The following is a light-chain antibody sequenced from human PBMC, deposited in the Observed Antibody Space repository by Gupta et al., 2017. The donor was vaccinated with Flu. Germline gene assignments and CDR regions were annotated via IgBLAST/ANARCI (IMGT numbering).Light chain of an antibody. CDR2: EDV. V-gene: IGLV6-57*01. CDR3: HSYDTKSQV. J-gene: IGLJ3*02. Sequence: NFMLTQPHSLSESPGKTVTISCTRSSGGIANNFVQWYQQRPGRSPTPVIYEDVRRPSGVPDRFSGSLDRSSNSATLTISGLRTEDEADYFCHSYDTKSQVFGGGTRLTVL. CDR1: SGGIANNF.